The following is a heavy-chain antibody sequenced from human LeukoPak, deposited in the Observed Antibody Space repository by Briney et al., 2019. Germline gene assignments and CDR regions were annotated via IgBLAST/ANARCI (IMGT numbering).Heavy chain of an antibody. J-gene: IGHJ4*02. CDR2: ISGGSSTI. V-gene: IGHV3-48*01. CDR3: ARDLTGTTGSSDY. Sequence: PGGSLRLSCEASGFTFSSSSMNWVRQAPGKGLEWVSYISGGSSTIYYADSVKGRFTISRDNAKNSLYLQMNSLRAEDTAVYYCARDLTGTTGSSDYWGQGTLVTVSS. CDR1: GFTFSSSS. D-gene: IGHD1-7*01.